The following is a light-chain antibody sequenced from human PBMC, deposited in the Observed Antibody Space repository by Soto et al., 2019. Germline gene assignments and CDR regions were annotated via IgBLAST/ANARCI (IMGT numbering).Light chain of an antibody. CDR3: QQYNNWPRT. CDR1: QSVSSN. V-gene: IGKV3-15*01. Sequence: EIGRTQSPATLSVSPGERATLSCSASQSVSSNLAWYQQKPGQAPRLLIYGASTRATGIPARFSGSGSGTEFTLTISSLQSEDFAVYHCQQYNNWPRTFGQGTKVEIK. CDR2: GAS. J-gene: IGKJ1*01.